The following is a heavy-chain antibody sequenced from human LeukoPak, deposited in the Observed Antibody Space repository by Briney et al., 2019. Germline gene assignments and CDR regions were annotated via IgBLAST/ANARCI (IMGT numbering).Heavy chain of an antibody. CDR1: GFTFSNFN. Sequence: GGSLRLSCAASGFTFSNFNMNWVRQAPGKGLEWVSSIGSGSSYIYYADSVKGRFTTSRDNAKNSLYLQMNSLRAEDTAVYYCAKEGDSSSGDYWGQGTLVTVSS. J-gene: IGHJ4*02. CDR2: IGSGSSYI. D-gene: IGHD3-22*01. V-gene: IGHV3-21*01. CDR3: AKEGDSSSGDY.